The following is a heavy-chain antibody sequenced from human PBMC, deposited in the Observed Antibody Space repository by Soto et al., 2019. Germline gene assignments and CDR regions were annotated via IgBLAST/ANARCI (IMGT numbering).Heavy chain of an antibody. CDR3: ARNGVGATTRANYYYYGMDV. Sequence: QVQLQESGPGLVKPSETLSLTCTVSGGSISSYYWSWIRQPPGKGLEWIGYIYYSGSTNYNPSLKSRVTISVDTSKNQFSLKLSSVTAADMAVYYCARNGVGATTRANYYYYGMDVWGQGTTVTVSS. CDR1: GGSISSYY. CDR2: IYYSGST. J-gene: IGHJ6*02. V-gene: IGHV4-59*08. D-gene: IGHD1-26*01.